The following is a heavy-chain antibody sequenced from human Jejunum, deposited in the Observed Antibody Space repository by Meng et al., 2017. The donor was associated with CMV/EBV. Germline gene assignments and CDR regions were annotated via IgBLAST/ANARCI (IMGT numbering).Heavy chain of an antibody. V-gene: IGHV3-74*01. J-gene: IGHJ4*02. Sequence: AASRLTINNYWMHWVRQGPGKGLEWVSRINGGGSSTNYADSVKSRFTVSRDNAKNIVYLQMNSLRDEDTAVYYCARGTGNYGDWDYWGQGTLVTVSS. CDR3: ARGTGNYGDWDY. CDR2: INGGGSST. D-gene: IGHD1-7*01. CDR1: RLTINNYW.